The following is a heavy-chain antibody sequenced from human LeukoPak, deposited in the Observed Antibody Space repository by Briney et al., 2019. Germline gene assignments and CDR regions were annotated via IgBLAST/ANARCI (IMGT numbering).Heavy chain of an antibody. V-gene: IGHV3-13*01. Sequence: GGSLRLSCAASGITLSRYDMHWVRQGTGEGLEWISAIGAAGDTYYSDSVKGRFTISRENAKNSLFLQMNSLRAGDTAVYFCARGHGIWSGSRLSNAFDIWGQGTMVTVSS. J-gene: IGHJ3*02. CDR2: IGAAGDT. D-gene: IGHD3-3*01. CDR1: GITLSRYD. CDR3: ARGHGIWSGSRLSNAFDI.